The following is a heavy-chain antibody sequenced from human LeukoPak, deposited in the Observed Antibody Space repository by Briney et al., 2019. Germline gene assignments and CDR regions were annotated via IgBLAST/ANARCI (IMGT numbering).Heavy chain of an antibody. CDR2: IYDNGST. J-gene: IGHJ4*02. V-gene: IGHV4-39*01. CDR1: GVSITSSSYH. Sequence: SETLSLTCTVSGVSITSSSYHWDWIRQPPGKGLEWIGSIYDNGSTYYSPSLKSRVTISVDTSKNQFSLRLNSVTAADTTVYYCARQVLHTAMDYWGQGTLVSVSS. D-gene: IGHD5-18*01. CDR3: ARQVLHTAMDY.